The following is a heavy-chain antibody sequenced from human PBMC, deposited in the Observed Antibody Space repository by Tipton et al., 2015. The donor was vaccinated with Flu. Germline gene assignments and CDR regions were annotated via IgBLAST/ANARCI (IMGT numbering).Heavy chain of an antibody. CDR3: ARAPSGGVNLDY. J-gene: IGHJ4*02. CDR2: IYPSGTT. CDR1: SGSIRSTNYF. V-gene: IGHV4-39*07. D-gene: IGHD3-16*01. Sequence: TLSLTCTVSSGSIRSTNYFCAWIRQPPGKGLELIGNIYPSGTTYYNPSLKSRVTISVDTSKSQFSLKLRSVTAADTAVYYCARAPSGGVNLDYWSPGTQVTVSS.